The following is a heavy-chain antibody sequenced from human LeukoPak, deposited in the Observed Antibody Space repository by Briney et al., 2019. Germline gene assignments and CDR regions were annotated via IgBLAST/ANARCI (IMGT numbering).Heavy chain of an antibody. CDR3: TTPTI. Sequence: GGSLRLSCVTYGFSFSKVWLSWIRPAPGKGLEWVGRIKSKTNGRTTDYAAPVKGRFTISRDDSKNTLYLQMNSVKTEDTAVYYCTTPTICGQGALVTVSS. CDR2: IKSKTNGRTT. D-gene: IGHD5-12*01. CDR1: GFSFSKVW. J-gene: IGHJ4*02. V-gene: IGHV3-15*01.